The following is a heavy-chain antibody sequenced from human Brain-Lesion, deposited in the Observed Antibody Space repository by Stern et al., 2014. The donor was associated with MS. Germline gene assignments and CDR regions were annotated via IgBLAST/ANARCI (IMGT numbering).Heavy chain of an antibody. CDR1: GGSVSSTSYA. V-gene: IGHV4-39*01. CDR3: AGEEDIRYCSGGSCTGNWFDP. CDR2: IYYSGNT. J-gene: IGHJ5*02. Sequence: VQLVESGPGLVKPSETLSLTCTVAGGSVSSTSYAWAWIRQPPGKGLEWIGTIYYSGNTYYSPSLKSRLTISLDPSKHQFSSPLRSVTAADTAVYYCAGEEDIRYCSGGSCTGNWFDPWGQGTLVTVSS. D-gene: IGHD2-15*01.